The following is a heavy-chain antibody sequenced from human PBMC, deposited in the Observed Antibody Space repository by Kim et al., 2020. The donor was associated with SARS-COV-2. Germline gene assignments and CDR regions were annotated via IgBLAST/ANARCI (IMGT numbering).Heavy chain of an antibody. CDR1: GFTFSSYG. J-gene: IGHJ4*02. CDR3: AVRGRYSSSSGVDY. D-gene: IGHD6-6*01. V-gene: IGHV3-30*03. Sequence: GGSLRLSCAASGFTFSSYGMHWVRQAPGKGLEWVAVISYDGSNKYYADSVKGRFTISRDNSKNTLYLQMNSLRAEDTAVYYCAVRGRYSSSSGVDYWGQG. CDR2: ISYDGSNK.